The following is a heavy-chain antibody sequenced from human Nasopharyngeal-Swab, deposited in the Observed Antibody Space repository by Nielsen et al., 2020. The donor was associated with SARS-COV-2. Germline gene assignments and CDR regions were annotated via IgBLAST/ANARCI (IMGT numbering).Heavy chain of an antibody. D-gene: IGHD3-22*01. Sequence: ASVKVSCKASGYTFTSYGISWVRQAPGQGLEWMGWISAYSGNTNYAQKLQGRVTMTTDTSTSTAYMELSSLRSEDTAVYYCATDDHYDSRGLDYWGQGTLVTVSS. CDR1: GYTFTSYG. CDR2: ISAYSGNT. V-gene: IGHV1-18*01. J-gene: IGHJ4*02. CDR3: ATDDHYDSRGLDY.